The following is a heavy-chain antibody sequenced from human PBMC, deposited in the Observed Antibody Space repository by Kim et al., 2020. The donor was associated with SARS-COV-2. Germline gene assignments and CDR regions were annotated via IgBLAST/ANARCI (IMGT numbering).Heavy chain of an antibody. CDR2: IHTDGTT. CDR3: RRGHWGDSPS. Sequence: GGSLRLSCAAAGFTVSDHYLSWVRQAPGKGLEWISMIHTDGTTYYADSVMGRFTISRDTSKNTLYLQMNNLRPEDTAVYYCRRGHWGDSPSWGQGTRITISS. CDR1: GFTVSDHY. D-gene: IGHD2-21*02. V-gene: IGHV3-53*01. J-gene: IGHJ4*02.